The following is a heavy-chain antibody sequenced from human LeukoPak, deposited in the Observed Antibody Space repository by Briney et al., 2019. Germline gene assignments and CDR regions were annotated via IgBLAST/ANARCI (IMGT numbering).Heavy chain of an antibody. Sequence: GGSLRLSCAASGFTFSYFWMSWVRQAPGKGLEWVANINLDGTEKHYVDSVKGRFTISRDNARKPLYLQMKSLRAEDTAVYYCARDNVGATPFDYWGQGTLVTVSS. CDR2: INLDGTEK. D-gene: IGHD1-26*01. CDR3: ARDNVGATPFDY. V-gene: IGHV3-7*05. J-gene: IGHJ4*02. CDR1: GFTFSYFW.